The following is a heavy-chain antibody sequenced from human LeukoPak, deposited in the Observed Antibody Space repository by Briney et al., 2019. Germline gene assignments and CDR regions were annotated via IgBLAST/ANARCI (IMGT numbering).Heavy chain of an antibody. V-gene: IGHV1-69*05. D-gene: IGHD5-12*01. J-gene: IGHJ6*03. Sequence: SVKVSCKASGGTFSSYAISWVRQAPGQGLEWMGGIIPIFGTANYAQKFQGRVTITTDESTSTAYMELSSLRSEDTAVYYCARAGYGIRYYYYYYMDVWGKGTTVTVSS. CDR3: ARAGYGIRYYYYYYMDV. CDR1: GGTFSSYA. CDR2: IIPIFGTA.